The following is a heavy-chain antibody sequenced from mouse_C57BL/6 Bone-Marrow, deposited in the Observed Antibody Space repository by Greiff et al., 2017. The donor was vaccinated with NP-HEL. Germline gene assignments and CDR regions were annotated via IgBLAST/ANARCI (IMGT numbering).Heavy chain of an antibody. V-gene: IGHV1-81*01. CDR3: ARQIYYDYEGFAY. CDR2: IYPRSGNT. J-gene: IGHJ3*01. D-gene: IGHD2-4*01. CDR1: GYTFTSYG. Sequence: VKLQESGAELARPGASVKLSCKASGYTFTSYGISWVKQRTGQGLEWIGEIYPRSGNTYYNEKFKGKATLTADKSSSTAYMELRSLTSEDSAVYFCARQIYYDYEGFAYWGQGTLVTVSA.